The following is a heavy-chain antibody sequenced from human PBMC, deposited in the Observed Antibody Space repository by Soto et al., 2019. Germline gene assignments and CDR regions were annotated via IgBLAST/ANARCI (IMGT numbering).Heavy chain of an antibody. Sequence: GGSLRLSCAASGFTFSSYSMNWVRQAPGKGLEWVSYISSSSSTIYYADSVKGRFTISRDNAKNSLYLQMNSLRAEDTAVYYCARGLVVVPAAFLDYWGQGTLVTVSS. J-gene: IGHJ4*02. CDR1: GFTFSSYS. D-gene: IGHD2-2*01. CDR3: ARGLVVVPAAFLDY. V-gene: IGHV3-48*01. CDR2: ISSSSSTI.